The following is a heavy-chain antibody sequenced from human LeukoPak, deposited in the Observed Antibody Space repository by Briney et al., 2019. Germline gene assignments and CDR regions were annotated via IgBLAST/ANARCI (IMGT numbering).Heavy chain of an antibody. CDR2: IYYSGST. J-gene: IGHJ2*01. V-gene: IGHV4-59*01. CDR1: GGSISSYY. D-gene: IGHD3-22*01. Sequence: SETLSLTCTVSGGSISSYYWSWIRQPPGKGLERIGYIYYSGSTNYNPSLKSRVTISVDTSKNQFSLKLSSVTAADTAVYYCARNGGGYHYWYFDLWGRGTLVTVSS. CDR3: ARNGGGYHYWYFDL.